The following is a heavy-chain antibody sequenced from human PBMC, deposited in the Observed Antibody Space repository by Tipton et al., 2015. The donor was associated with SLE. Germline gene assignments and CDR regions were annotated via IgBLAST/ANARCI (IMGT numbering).Heavy chain of an antibody. Sequence: TLSLTCAIYGGYFSDYYWTWIRQPPGKGLEWIGEITDSGSTNYNPSLKSRVTISVDKSKSQFSLKLSSVTAADTAVYYCAGGFYYGSGTFSDFEYWGQGTLATVSS. CDR3: AGGFYYGSGTFSDFEY. D-gene: IGHD3-10*01. CDR2: ITDSGST. CDR1: GGYFSDYY. V-gene: IGHV4-34*01. J-gene: IGHJ4*02.